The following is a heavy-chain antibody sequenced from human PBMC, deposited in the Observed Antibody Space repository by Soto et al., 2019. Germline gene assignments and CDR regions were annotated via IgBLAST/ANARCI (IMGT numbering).Heavy chain of an antibody. D-gene: IGHD4-17*01. CDR1: GYTFINYG. CDR2: ISAYHGDT. Sequence: QVQLVQSGADLKKPGASVTVSCKASGYTFINYGISWVRQSPVQGLEWMGWISAYHGDTNYAQKFKGRVTMTTDISTSTAYMGLRRLRSDDTAVYYCARAVTTGGPDYWGQGTLVPVSS. V-gene: IGHV1-18*01. J-gene: IGHJ4*02. CDR3: ARAVTTGGPDY.